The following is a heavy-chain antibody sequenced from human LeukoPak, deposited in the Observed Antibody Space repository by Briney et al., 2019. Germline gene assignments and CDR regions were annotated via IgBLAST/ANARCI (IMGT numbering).Heavy chain of an antibody. V-gene: IGHV3-30*02. D-gene: IGHD7-27*01. J-gene: IGHJ4*02. CDR2: IRYDGSNK. CDR1: GFTFNSYG. Sequence: GGSLRLSCAASGFTFNSYGMHWVRQAPGKGLEWVAFIRYDGSNKYYADSVKGRFTISRDNSKNTLYLQMNSLRAEDTAVYYCAKDLLTGGYWGQGTLVTVSS. CDR3: AKDLLTGGY.